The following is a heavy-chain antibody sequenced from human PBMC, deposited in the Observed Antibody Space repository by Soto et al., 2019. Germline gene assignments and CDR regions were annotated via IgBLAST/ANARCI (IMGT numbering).Heavy chain of an antibody. CDR3: ARAVARITMIVVVPYGMDV. CDR2: INPNSGGT. Sequence: ASVKVSCKASGYTFTGYYMHWVRQAPGQGLEWMGWINPNSGGTNYAQKFQGRVTMTRDTSISTAYMELSRLRSDDTAVYYCARAVARITMIVVVPYGMDVWGQGTTVTVS. J-gene: IGHJ6*02. D-gene: IGHD3-22*01. V-gene: IGHV1-2*02. CDR1: GYTFTGYY.